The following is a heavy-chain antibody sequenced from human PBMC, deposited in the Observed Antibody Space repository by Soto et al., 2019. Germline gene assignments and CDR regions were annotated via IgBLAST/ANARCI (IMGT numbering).Heavy chain of an antibody. CDR3: ARDSGVDRGNYGLDV. D-gene: IGHD3-10*01. Sequence: PGGSLRLSCAASGFSVRSNYLSWVRRAPGMGLEFVSVINSVGRTYYADSVKGRFTSSSDHSQNTLYLQMNSLRVEDTGVYYCARDSGVDRGNYGLDVWGQGTTVTVFS. J-gene: IGHJ6*02. CDR1: GFSVRSNY. V-gene: IGHV3-53*01. CDR2: INSVGRT.